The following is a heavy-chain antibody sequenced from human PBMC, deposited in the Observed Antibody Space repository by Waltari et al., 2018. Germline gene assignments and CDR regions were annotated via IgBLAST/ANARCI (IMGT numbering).Heavy chain of an antibody. J-gene: IGHJ4*02. CDR3: AREGQQLARYLDS. D-gene: IGHD6-13*01. CDR1: GFSFSTYA. CDR2: IGSGGSYI. V-gene: IGHV3-21*01. Sequence: EVHLVESGGGLVKPGGSLRLSCEASGFSFSTYAMSWVRQTPGEALGWLASIGSGGSYIYYADSMRGRFVISRDDATNSLYLHIHSLRAEDTAMYYCAREGQQLARYLDSWGQGTLVTVSS.